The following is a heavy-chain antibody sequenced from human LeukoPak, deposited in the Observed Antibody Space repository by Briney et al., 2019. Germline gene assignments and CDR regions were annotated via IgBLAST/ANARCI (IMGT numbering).Heavy chain of an antibody. CDR1: GFTFSTFA. Sequence: QPGGSLRLSCEASGFTFSTFAMIWVRQPPGKGLEWVSSIFPSGGEIHYADSGRGRFTISRDNSKSTLSLQMNSLRAEDTAIYYCAAYRQVLLPFESWGQGTLVTVSS. J-gene: IGHJ4*02. CDR3: AAYRQVLLPFES. V-gene: IGHV3-23*01. CDR2: IFPSGGEI. D-gene: IGHD2/OR15-2a*01.